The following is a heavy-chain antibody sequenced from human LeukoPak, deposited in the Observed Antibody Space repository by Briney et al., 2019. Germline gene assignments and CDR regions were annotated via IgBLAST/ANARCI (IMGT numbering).Heavy chain of an antibody. Sequence: GGSLRLSCAASGFTFSSYWMSWVRQAPGKGLEWVANIKQDGSEKYYVDSVKGRFTISRDNAKNSLYLQMNSLRAEDTAVYYCARKDIVVVPAAEAAHDRFAEYFQHWGQGTLVTVSS. CDR1: GFTFSSYW. CDR3: ARKDIVVVPAAEAAHDRFAEYFQH. D-gene: IGHD2-2*01. J-gene: IGHJ1*01. CDR2: IKQDGSEK. V-gene: IGHV3-7*01.